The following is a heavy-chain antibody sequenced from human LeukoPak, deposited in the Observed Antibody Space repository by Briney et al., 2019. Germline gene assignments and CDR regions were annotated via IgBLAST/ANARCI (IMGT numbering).Heavy chain of an antibody. Sequence: ASETLSLTCTVSGGSISSSSYYWGWIRQPPGKGLEWIGSIYYNGNTNYSPSLKSRVTMSVDTSKNLFSLKVSSVTAADTAVYYCARGRSNYYGMDVWGQGTTVTVSS. CDR1: GGSISSSSYY. J-gene: IGHJ6*02. D-gene: IGHD1-26*01. CDR3: ARGRSNYYGMDV. V-gene: IGHV4-39*07. CDR2: IYYNGNT.